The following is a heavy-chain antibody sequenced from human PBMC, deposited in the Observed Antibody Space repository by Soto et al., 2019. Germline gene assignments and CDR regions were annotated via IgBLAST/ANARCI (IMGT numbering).Heavy chain of an antibody. CDR3: ARSQGSSTSLEIYYYYYYGMEV. CDR2: IIPISGTA. Sequence: QVQLVQSGAEVKKPGSSVKVSCKASGGTFSSYAISWVRQAPGQGLEWMGGIIPISGTATYAQKFQGRVTSTADESTSTVSMERSSLRSEDTAVYFCARSQGSSTSLEIYYYYYYGMEVWGQGTTVTVSS. J-gene: IGHJ6*02. V-gene: IGHV1-69*01. D-gene: IGHD2-2*01. CDR1: GGTFSSYA.